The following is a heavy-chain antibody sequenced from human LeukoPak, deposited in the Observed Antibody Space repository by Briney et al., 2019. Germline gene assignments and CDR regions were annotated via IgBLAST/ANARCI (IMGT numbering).Heavy chain of an antibody. J-gene: IGHJ5*02. Sequence: GGSLRLPCAASGFTFSSYSMNWVRQAPGKGLEWVSYISSSSSTIYYADSVKGRFTISRDNAKNSLYLQMNSLRAEDTAVYYCAREVRYRPHWFDPWGQGTLVTVSS. CDR3: AREVRYRPHWFDP. CDR2: ISSSSSTI. D-gene: IGHD1-1*01. CDR1: GFTFSSYS. V-gene: IGHV3-48*01.